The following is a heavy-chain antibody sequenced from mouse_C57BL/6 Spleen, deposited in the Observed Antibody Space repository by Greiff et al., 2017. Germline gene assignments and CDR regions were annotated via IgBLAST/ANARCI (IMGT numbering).Heavy chain of an antibody. J-gene: IGHJ2*01. CDR1: GYSITSGYY. D-gene: IGHD2-4*01. V-gene: IGHV3-6*01. CDR2: ISYDGSN. Sequence: EVQVVESGPGLVKPSQSLSLTCSVTGYSITSGYYWNWIRQFPGNKLEWMGYISYDGSNNYNPSLKNRISITRDTSKNQFFLKLNSVTTEDTATYYCARGYDYDCDYWGQGTTLTVSS. CDR3: ARGYDYDCDY.